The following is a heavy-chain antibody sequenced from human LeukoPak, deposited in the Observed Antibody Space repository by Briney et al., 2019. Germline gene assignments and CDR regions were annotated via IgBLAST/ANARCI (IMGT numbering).Heavy chain of an antibody. CDR2: INHSGST. J-gene: IGHJ4*02. CDR3: ARNTRGSDY. D-gene: IGHD1/OR15-1a*01. V-gene: IGHV4-34*01. CDR1: GGSFSGYY. Sequence: SETLSLTCAVYGGSFSGYYWSWIRQPPGKGLEWTGEINHSGSTNYNPSLKSRVTISVDTSKNQFSLKLSSVTAADTAVYYCARNTRGSDYRGQGTLVTVSS.